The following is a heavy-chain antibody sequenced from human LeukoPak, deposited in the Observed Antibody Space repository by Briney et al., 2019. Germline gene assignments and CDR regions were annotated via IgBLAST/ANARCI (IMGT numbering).Heavy chain of an antibody. J-gene: IGHJ6*02. D-gene: IGHD3-10*01. V-gene: IGHV3-48*01. Sequence: PGGSLRLSCAASGFTFSSYSMSWVRQTPGKGLEWVSYISSTSSTISYADSMKGRFTISRDNAKNSVFLQMNGLRAEDTAVYYCTRAIWFGATAYYYGMDVCGQGTTVTVSS. CDR2: ISSTSSTI. CDR3: TRAIWFGATAYYYGMDV. CDR1: GFTFSSYS.